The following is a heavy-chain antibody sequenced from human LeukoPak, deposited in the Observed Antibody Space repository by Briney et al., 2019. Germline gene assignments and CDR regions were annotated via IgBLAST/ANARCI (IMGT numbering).Heavy chain of an antibody. V-gene: IGHV4-39*07. J-gene: IGHJ5*02. CDR2: VYYSGST. Sequence: PSETLSLTCTVSGGSISISSYYWGWVRQPPGKGLEWTANVYYSGSTYYNPSLKSRVTISINTSKNQFSLKVTSVTAADTAVYYCARIPSPGWFDPWGQGTLVTVSS. CDR1: GGSISISSYY. CDR3: ARIPSPGWFDP.